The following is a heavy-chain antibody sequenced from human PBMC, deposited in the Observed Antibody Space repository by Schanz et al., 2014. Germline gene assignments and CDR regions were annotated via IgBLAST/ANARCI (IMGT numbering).Heavy chain of an antibody. CDR3: STDLPAVDYDAIGL. CDR1: GFTFSTTW. CDR2: IKSKVDGGTT. Sequence: EVQLVESGGGLIKPGGSLRLSCLASGFTFSTTWMNWVRQAPGKGLEWVGRIKSKVDGGTTDNAAPVQGRFTISRDDSKNTLHLQMNSLKTEDTAVYYCSTDLPAVDYDAIGLWGQGTMXTVSS. D-gene: IGHD2-15*01. J-gene: IGHJ3*01. V-gene: IGHV3-15*01.